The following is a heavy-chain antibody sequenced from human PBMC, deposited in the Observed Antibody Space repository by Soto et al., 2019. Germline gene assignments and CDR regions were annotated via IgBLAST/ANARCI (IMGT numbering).Heavy chain of an antibody. J-gene: IGHJ6*02. CDR3: AGTLYSNYVPYYYGMDV. CDR1: GGTFSSYA. V-gene: IGHV1-69*06. CDR2: IIPIFGTA. D-gene: IGHD4-4*01. Sequence: SVKVSCKASGGTFSSYAISWVRQAPGQGLEWMGGIIPIFGTANYAQKFQGRVTITADKSTSTAYMELSSLRSEDTAVYYCAGTLYSNYVPYYYGMDVWGQGTTVTVSS.